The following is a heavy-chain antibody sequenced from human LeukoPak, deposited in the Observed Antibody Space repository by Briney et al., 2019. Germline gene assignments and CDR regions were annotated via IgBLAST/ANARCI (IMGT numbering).Heavy chain of an antibody. V-gene: IGHV1-2*02. J-gene: IGHJ4*02. CDR3: ARAGTAMAHY. D-gene: IGHD5-18*01. CDR1: GYTFTSYG. Sequence: ASVKVSCKASGYTFTSYGISWVRQAPGQGLEWMGWINPNSGGTNYAQKFQGRVTMTRDTSISTAYMELSRLRSDDTAVYYCARAGTAMAHYWGQGTLVTVSS. CDR2: INPNSGGT.